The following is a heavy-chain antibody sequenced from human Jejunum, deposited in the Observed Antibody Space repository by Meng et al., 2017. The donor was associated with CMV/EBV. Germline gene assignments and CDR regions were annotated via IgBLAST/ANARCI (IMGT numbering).Heavy chain of an antibody. CDR1: ESTCSSNH. CDR2: IYSDGNT. D-gene: IGHD2-2*01. J-gene: IGHJ2*01. V-gene: IGHV3-53*01. Sequence: ESGAAFIQPGGSLRSSCAASESTCSSNHMSWVRQAPGKGLEWVSVIYSDGNTFYADSVKGRFTISRDNSENTLYLQMNNLRADDTAVYYCASIYGMPRAWYFDLWGRGTLVTVSS. CDR3: ASIYGMPRAWYFDL.